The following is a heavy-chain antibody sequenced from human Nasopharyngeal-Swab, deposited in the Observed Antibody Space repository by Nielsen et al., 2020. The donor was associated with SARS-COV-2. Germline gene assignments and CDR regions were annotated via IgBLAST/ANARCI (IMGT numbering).Heavy chain of an antibody. CDR1: GSTFSSYG. Sequence: GGSLRLSCAASGSTFSSYGMHWVRQAPGKGLEWVAVISYDGSNKYYADSVKGRFTISRDNSKNTLYLQMNSLRAEDTAVYYCAKDLGYSYGSVGMDVWGQGTTVTVSS. J-gene: IGHJ6*02. V-gene: IGHV3-30*18. CDR2: ISYDGSNK. CDR3: AKDLGYSYGSVGMDV. D-gene: IGHD5-18*01.